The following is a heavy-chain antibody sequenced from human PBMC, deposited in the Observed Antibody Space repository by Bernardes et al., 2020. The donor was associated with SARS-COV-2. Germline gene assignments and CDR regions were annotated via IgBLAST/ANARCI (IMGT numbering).Heavy chain of an antibody. CDR3: ARHATVTKGIIPN. CDR2: IYYSGST. D-gene: IGHD4-17*01. CDR1: GGSISNSNYY. J-gene: IGHJ4*02. V-gene: IGHV4-39*01. Sequence: SETLALTCTVSGGSISNSNYYWGWVRQPPGKGLEWIGSIYYSGSTYYNPSLKSRVNISVDTSKNHFSLKLTSVTAADTAVYFCARHATVTKGIIPNWGQGTLVTVSS.